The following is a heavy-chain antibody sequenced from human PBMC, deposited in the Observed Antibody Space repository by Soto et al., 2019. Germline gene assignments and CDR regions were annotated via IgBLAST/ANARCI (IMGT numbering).Heavy chain of an antibody. Sequence: SETLSLTCTVSGGSISSYYWSWIRQPPGKGLEWIGYIYYSGSTNYNPSLKSRVTISVDTSKNQFSLKLSSVTAADTAVYYCARAEAVVVPAATDTYYYYGMDVWGQGTTVTVSS. CDR3: ARAEAVVVPAATDTYYYYGMDV. D-gene: IGHD2-2*01. CDR1: GGSISSYY. J-gene: IGHJ6*02. CDR2: IYYSGST. V-gene: IGHV4-59*01.